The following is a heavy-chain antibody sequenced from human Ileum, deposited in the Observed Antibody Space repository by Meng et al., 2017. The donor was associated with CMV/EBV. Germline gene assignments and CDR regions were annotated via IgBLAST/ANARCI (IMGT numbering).Heavy chain of an antibody. CDR1: GFTFSDFG. V-gene: IGHV3-21*06. J-gene: IGHJ3*02. CDR2: IRGDTPYVYSRKYGGT. Sequence: GESLISCSASGFTFSDFGMNWVRQAPGKGLEWVSAIRGDTPYVYSRKYGGTDYAESVKGRFTISRDNDQNSLYLQMRSLRVEDTAVYFCARDLAWRSSQDAFDIWGQGTMVTVSS. D-gene: IGHD6-6*01. CDR3: ARDLAWRSSQDAFDI.